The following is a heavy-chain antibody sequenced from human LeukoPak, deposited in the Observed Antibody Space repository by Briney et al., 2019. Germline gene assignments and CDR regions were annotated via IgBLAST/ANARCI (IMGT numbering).Heavy chain of an antibody. Sequence: PSETLSLTCAVYGGSFSGYYWSWIRQPPGKGLEWIGEINHTGSTNYKPSLKSRVTISVDTSKNQFSLKLSSVTAADTAVYYCARWGGATRRGYYYYYGMDVWGQGTTVTVSS. CDR1: GGSFSGYY. D-gene: IGHD1-26*01. CDR3: ARWGGATRRGYYYYYGMDV. J-gene: IGHJ6*02. V-gene: IGHV4-34*01. CDR2: INHTGST.